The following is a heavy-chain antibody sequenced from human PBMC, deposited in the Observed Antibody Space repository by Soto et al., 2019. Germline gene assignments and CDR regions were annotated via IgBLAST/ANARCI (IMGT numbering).Heavy chain of an antibody. CDR3: AREGALKPFSS. J-gene: IGHJ5*02. CDR1: GVTCSNYD. CDR2: ISGTSVYI. Sequence: PGGSLRLCCVASGVTCSNYDMNWVRQAPGKGLEWVSHISGTSVYIHYADSVKGRFTISRDNAKNSVYLQMDSLRVEDTAVYYCAREGALKPFSSWGQGALVTVSS. V-gene: IGHV3-21*01.